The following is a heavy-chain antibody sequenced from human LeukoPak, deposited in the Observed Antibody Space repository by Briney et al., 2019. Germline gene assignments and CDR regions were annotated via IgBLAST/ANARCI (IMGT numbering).Heavy chain of an antibody. CDR1: GGSFSDYY. D-gene: IGHD3-10*01. Sequence: PSETLSLTCAVYGGSFSDYYWSWIRQSPGKGLEWIGELNHSGSTNYNPSLESRVTISVDTSKNQFSLKLSSVTAADTAVYYCTGGRITMFRGASGGRSYYFDYWGQGTLVTVSS. CDR3: TGGRITMFRGASGGRSYYFDY. V-gene: IGHV4-34*01. CDR2: LNHSGST. J-gene: IGHJ4*02.